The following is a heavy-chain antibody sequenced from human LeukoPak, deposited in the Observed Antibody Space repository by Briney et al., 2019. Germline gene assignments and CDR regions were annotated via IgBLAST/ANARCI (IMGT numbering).Heavy chain of an antibody. CDR3: ARSRGNYGWFDP. D-gene: IGHD5-24*01. Sequence: ASVKVSCKASGYTFTSYYMHWVRQAPGQGLEWMGIINPSGGSTSYAQKFQGRVTMTRDMSTSAVYMELSSLRSEDTAVYYCARSRGNYGWFDPWGQGTLVTVSS. J-gene: IGHJ5*02. CDR1: GYTFTSYY. CDR2: INPSGGST. V-gene: IGHV1-46*01.